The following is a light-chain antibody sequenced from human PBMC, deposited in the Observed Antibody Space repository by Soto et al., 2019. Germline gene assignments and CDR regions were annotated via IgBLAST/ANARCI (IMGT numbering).Light chain of an antibody. V-gene: IGKV1-27*01. J-gene: IGKJ4*01. CDR3: QNYYSAPHT. Sequence: DIQMTQSPSSLSASLGDRVTITCRASQDISNSLAWYQQKPGKVPKVLIYATSILQSGVPARFSGSGSGTDFALTISSLQPEDVATHYCQNYYSAPHTFGGGTKVEI. CDR1: QDISNS. CDR2: ATS.